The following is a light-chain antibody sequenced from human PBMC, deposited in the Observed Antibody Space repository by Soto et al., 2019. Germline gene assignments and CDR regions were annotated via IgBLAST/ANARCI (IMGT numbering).Light chain of an antibody. V-gene: IGKV3-20*01. CDR2: GAS. J-gene: IGKJ3*01. CDR3: QQYGRSPVT. Sequence: ELVFTRSPVTLSLSPGSRATLYCRDTQSVSNNPLVWYQHNPGQAPRLLISGASKRATGIPDRFSGSGSGTDFTRTISRLEPEDFATYSCQQYGRSPVTFGTGTKVDIK. CDR1: QSVSNNP.